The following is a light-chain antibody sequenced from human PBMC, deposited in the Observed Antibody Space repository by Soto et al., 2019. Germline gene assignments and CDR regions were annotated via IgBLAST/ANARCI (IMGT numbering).Light chain of an antibody. CDR2: DAS. V-gene: IGKV1-5*01. J-gene: IGKJ4*01. CDR1: QSICRW. CDR3: QQYNSYLT. Sequence: DIQMTQSPSTLSASVGDRVTITCRASQSICRWLAWYQQKPGKAPKLLIFDASTLETGVPSRFSGSGSGTEFTLTISNLQPDDFETYYCQQYNSYLTFGGGTKVEIK.